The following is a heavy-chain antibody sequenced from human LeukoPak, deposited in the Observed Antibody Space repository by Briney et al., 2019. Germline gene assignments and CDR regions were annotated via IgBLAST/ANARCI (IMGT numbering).Heavy chain of an antibody. Sequence: PSQTLSLTRTVSGGSISSGGYYWSWIRQHPGKGLEWIGYIYYSGSTYYNPSLKSRVTISVDTSKNQFSLKLSSVTAADTAVHYCAISSGWHYFDYWGQGTLVTVSS. J-gene: IGHJ4*02. CDR1: GGSISSGGYY. CDR2: IYYSGST. D-gene: IGHD6-19*01. V-gene: IGHV4-31*03. CDR3: AISSGWHYFDY.